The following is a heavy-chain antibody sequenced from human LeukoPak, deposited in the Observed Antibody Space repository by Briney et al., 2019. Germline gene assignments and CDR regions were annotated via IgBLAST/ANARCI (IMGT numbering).Heavy chain of an antibody. CDR3: ARVGRGYSYGYLLDY. CDR2: IYYSGST. J-gene: IGHJ4*02. V-gene: IGHV4-39*07. CDR1: GGSISSSSYY. Sequence: SETLSLTCTVSGGSISSSSYYWGWIRQPPGKGLEWIGSIYYSGSTYYNPSLKSRVTISVDTSKNQFSLKLSSVTAADTAVYYCARVGRGYSYGYLLDYWGQGTLVTVSS. D-gene: IGHD5-18*01.